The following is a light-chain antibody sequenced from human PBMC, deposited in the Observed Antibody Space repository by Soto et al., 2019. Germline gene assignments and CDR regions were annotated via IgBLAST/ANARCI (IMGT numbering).Light chain of an antibody. Sequence: QLVLTQSPSASASLGASVKLTCTLSSGHSNYVIAWHQQQPEKGPRYLMKLNSDGSHSKGDGIPDRFSGSSSGAERYLTISSRQSEDEADYYCQTCDTGIRVFGGGTQLTVL. CDR3: QTCDTGIRV. CDR2: LNSDGSH. J-gene: IGLJ2*01. CDR1: SGHSNYV. V-gene: IGLV4-69*01.